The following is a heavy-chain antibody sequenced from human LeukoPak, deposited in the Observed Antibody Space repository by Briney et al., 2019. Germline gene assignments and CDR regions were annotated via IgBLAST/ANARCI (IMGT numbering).Heavy chain of an antibody. J-gene: IGHJ4*02. CDR1: GVIFSNFA. Sequence: SVKVSCKASGVIFSNFAFNWVRQAPGQGLEWMGGIIPIFGTANYAQKFQGRVTITADESTSTAYMELSSLRSEDTAVYYCARDATPRTYDWNYGWDFDYWGQGTLVTVSS. CDR2: IIPIFGTA. CDR3: ARDATPRTYDWNYGWDFDY. D-gene: IGHD1-7*01. V-gene: IGHV1-69*13.